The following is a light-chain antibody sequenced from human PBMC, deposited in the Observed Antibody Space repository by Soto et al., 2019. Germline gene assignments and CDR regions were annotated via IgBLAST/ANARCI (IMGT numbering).Light chain of an antibody. J-gene: IGKJ1*01. CDR2: AIS. V-gene: IGKV3-20*01. CDR3: QQHSISPWT. Sequence: EIVLTQSPGTLSLSPGESAALSCRASQSVTGNYLVWYRQKPGQAPRLLMYAISSRAAGIPDRFSGSGSGTDFTLTITRLETEDSAVYYCQQHSISPWTFGQGTRVEV. CDR1: QSVTGNY.